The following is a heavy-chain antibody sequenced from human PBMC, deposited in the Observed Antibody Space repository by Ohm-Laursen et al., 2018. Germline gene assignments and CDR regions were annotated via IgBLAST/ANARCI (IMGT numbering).Heavy chain of an antibody. CDR2: ISYDGSNK. CDR3: ASLKPPLYYYGMDV. CDR1: GFTFSSYG. V-gene: IGHV3-30*03. Sequence: SLRLSCAASGFTFSSYGMHWVRQAPGKGLEWVAVISYDGSNKYYADSVKGRFTISRDNAKNSLYLQMNSLRAEDTAVYYCASLKPPLYYYGMDVWGQGTTVTVSS. J-gene: IGHJ6*02.